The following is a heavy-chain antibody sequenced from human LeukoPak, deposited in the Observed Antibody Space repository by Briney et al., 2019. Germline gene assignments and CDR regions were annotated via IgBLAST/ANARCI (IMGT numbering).Heavy chain of an antibody. J-gene: IGHJ6*02. V-gene: IGHV3-30*18. CDR1: GFTFSNYG. CDR3: AKVRSPLYYYYAMDV. CDR2: ILYDGSNQ. Sequence: PGRSLRLSCAASGFTFSNYGMYWVRQAPGKGLQWVADILYDGSNQYYADSVKGRFTISRDNSKNTVDLQMNSLRGEDTAVYYCAKVRSPLYYYYAMDVWGQGTTVTVSS.